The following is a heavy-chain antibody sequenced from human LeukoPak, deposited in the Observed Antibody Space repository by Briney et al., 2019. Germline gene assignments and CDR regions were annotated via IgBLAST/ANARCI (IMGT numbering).Heavy chain of an antibody. J-gene: IGHJ4*02. D-gene: IGHD3-10*01. CDR3: ARGQGVYASGSYPFDD. Sequence: GGSLRLSCAASGFTFSDYSMNWVRQAPGKGLEWVSSISRSSTYIFYADSVKGRFTISRDYAKNSLYLQMNSLRAEDTAVYFCARGQGVYASGSYPFDDWGQGTQVTVSS. CDR1: GFTFSDYS. V-gene: IGHV3-21*01. CDR2: ISRSSTYI.